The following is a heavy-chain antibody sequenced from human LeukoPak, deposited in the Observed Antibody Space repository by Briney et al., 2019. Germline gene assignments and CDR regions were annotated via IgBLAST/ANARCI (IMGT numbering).Heavy chain of an antibody. CDR1: GFTFSSSA. V-gene: IGHV3-66*01. Sequence: GGSLRLSCAASGFTFSSSAMSWVRQAPGKGLEWVSVIYSGGSTYYADSVKGRFTISRDNSKNTLYLQMNSLRAEDTAVYYCASTQTYYFDYWGQGTLVTVSS. J-gene: IGHJ4*02. CDR3: ASTQTYYFDY. CDR2: IYSGGST.